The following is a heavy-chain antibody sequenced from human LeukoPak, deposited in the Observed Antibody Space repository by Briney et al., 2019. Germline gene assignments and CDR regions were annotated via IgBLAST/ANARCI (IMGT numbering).Heavy chain of an antibody. D-gene: IGHD2-2*01. CDR1: GFTFSSYW. CDR3: ARVGVGYCSSTSCLDAFDI. J-gene: IGHJ3*02. Sequence: GGSLGLSCAASGFTFSSYWMSWVRQAPGKGLEWVANIKQDGSEKYYVDSVKGRFTISSDNAKNSLYLQMNSLRAEDTAVYYCARVGVGYCSSTSCLDAFDIWGQGTMVTVSS. V-gene: IGHV3-7*01. CDR2: IKQDGSEK.